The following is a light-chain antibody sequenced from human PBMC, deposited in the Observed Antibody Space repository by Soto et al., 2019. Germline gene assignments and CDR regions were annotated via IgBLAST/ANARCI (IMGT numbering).Light chain of an antibody. V-gene: IGLV2-23*01. J-gene: IGLJ1*01. CDR3: CAYAGSSTPYV. CDR2: EGS. Sequence: QSALTQPASVSWSPGQSITISCTGTSSDFGSYNLVSWYQQHPGKAPKLMIYEGSKRPSGVSNRFSGSKSGNTASLTISGLQAEDEADSYCCAYAGSSTPYVFGTGNKLTVL. CDR1: SSDFGSYNL.